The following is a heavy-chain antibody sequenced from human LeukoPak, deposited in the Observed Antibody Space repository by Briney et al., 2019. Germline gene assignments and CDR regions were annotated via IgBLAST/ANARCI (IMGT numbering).Heavy chain of an antibody. J-gene: IGHJ3*02. CDR1: GDSISGSTYY. Sequence: SETLSLTCTVSGDSISGSTYYWAWIRQPPGKGLGWIGSISYSGTYYNPSLKSRVTISVDTYKNEFSLKLSSVTAADTAMYYCARHSDAFDIWGQGTIVTVSS. CDR2: ISYSGT. V-gene: IGHV4-39*01. CDR3: ARHSDAFDI.